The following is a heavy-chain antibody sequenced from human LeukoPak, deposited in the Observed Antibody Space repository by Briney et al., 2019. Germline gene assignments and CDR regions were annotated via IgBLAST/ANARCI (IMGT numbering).Heavy chain of an antibody. V-gene: IGHV1-2*06. J-gene: IGHJ3*02. CDR3: AREGRYCRGGSCYSFAFDI. CDR1: GYTFTGYY. CDR2: INPNSGGT. Sequence: ASVKVSCKASGYTFTGYYMHWVRQAPGQGLEWMGRINPNSGGTNYAQKFQGRVTMTRDTSISTAYMELSRLRSDDTAVYYCAREGRYCRGGSCYSFAFDIWGQGTMVTVSS. D-gene: IGHD2-15*01.